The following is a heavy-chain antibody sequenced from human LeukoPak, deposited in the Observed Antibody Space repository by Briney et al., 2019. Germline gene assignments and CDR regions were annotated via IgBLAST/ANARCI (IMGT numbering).Heavy chain of an antibody. Sequence: SETLSLTCAVYGGSLSGSDWTWIRQPPGKGLECIGEINHSGTTNYNPSLESRVTISVDRSKNQFSLKLSSVTAADTAVYYCARQKWEQQGRDYYFYGLDVWGPGTTVTVSS. J-gene: IGHJ6*02. CDR2: INHSGTT. CDR1: GGSLSGSD. V-gene: IGHV4-34*01. CDR3: ARQKWEQQGRDYYFYGLDV. D-gene: IGHD1-26*01.